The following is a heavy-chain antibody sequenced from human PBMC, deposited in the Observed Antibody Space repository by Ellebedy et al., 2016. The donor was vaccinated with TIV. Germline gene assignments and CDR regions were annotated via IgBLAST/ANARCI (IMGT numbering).Heavy chain of an antibody. CDR1: GFTFSTYG. CDR2: LWDDGSRE. CDR3: ASERSGYDFDY. Sequence: PGGSLRLSCAASGFTFSTYGMHWVRQAPGKGLEWVAVLWDDGSREYYADSVKGRFTVSRDNSKNTLYLQMNSLRTEDTAVYYCASERSGYDFDYWGQGTLVTVSA. J-gene: IGHJ4*02. D-gene: IGHD5-12*01. V-gene: IGHV3-33*01.